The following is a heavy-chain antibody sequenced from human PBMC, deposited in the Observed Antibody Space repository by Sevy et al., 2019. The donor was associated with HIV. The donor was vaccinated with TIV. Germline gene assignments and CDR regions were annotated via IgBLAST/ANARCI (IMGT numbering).Heavy chain of an antibody. CDR2: MNPNSGNT. D-gene: IGHD5-18*01. V-gene: IGHV1-8*01. Sequence: ASVKVSCKASGYTFTSYDINWVRQATGQGLEWMGWMNPNSGNTGYAQKFQGRVTMTRNTSISTAYMELGSLRSEDTAVYYCARVAVDTAMVTNYWYFDLWGRGTLVTVSS. CDR1: GYTFTSYD. CDR3: ARVAVDTAMVTNYWYFDL. J-gene: IGHJ2*01.